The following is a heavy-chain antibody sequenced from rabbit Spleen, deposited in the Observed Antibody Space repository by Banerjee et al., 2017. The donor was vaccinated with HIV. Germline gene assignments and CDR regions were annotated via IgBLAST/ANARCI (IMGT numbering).Heavy chain of an antibody. CDR1: GVSFISNHY. CDR3: ARDTSSSFSSYGMDL. Sequence: QSLVESGGDLVKPAASLTLTCTASGVSFISNHYMCWVRQAPGKGLEWIACIDGGSSAFSYCATWAKGRFTCSKPTSPTVTLQMTRLTAADTDTYFCARDTSSSFSSYGMDLWGQGTLVTVS. CDR2: IDGGSSAFS. J-gene: IGHJ6*01. V-gene: IGHV1S40*01. D-gene: IGHD1-1*01.